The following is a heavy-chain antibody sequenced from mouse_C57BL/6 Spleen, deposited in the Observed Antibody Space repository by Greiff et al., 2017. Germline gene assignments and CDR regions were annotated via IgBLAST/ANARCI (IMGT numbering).Heavy chain of an antibody. Sequence: EVQLQQSGAELVRPGASVKLSCTASGFNIKDDYMHWVKQRPEQGLEWIGWIDPENGDTEYASKFQGKATITADTSSNTAYLQLSSLTSEDTAVYYCTTLGGDDGRDYYAMDYWGQGTSVTVSS. CDR1: GFNIKDDY. D-gene: IGHD2-2*01. CDR2: IDPENGDT. V-gene: IGHV14-4*01. CDR3: TTLGGDDGRDYYAMDY. J-gene: IGHJ4*01.